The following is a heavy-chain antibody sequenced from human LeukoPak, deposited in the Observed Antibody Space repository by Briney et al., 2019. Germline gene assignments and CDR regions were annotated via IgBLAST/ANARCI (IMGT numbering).Heavy chain of an antibody. Sequence: ASVKVSCKASGGTFSSYAISWVRQAPGQGLEWMGRIIPIFGTANYAQKFQGRVTMTTDTSTNTAYMELRGLRSDDTAVYYCAKDPRVAVSLWSLDYWGQGTLVTVSS. V-gene: IGHV1-69*05. J-gene: IGHJ4*02. CDR2: IIPIFGTA. CDR1: GGTFSSYA. CDR3: AKDPRVAVSLWSLDY. D-gene: IGHD3-3*01.